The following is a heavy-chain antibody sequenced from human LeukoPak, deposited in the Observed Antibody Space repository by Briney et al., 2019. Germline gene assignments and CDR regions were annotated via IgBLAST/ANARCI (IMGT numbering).Heavy chain of an antibody. J-gene: IGHJ4*02. D-gene: IGHD1-1*01. CDR1: GFTFNNHA. CDR3: ARDPRTVRI. Sequence: GGSLRLSCTASGFTFNNHAMNWVRQAPGKGLEWLSYISGNGGVIQYADSVKGRFTISRDNAENLLYLQMDSLRVEDTAIYYCARDPRTVRIWGQGTLVTVSS. CDR2: ISGNGGVI. V-gene: IGHV3-48*04.